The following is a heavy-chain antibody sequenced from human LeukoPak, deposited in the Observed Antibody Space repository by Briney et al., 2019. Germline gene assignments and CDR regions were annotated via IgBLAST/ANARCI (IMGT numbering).Heavy chain of an antibody. J-gene: IGHJ6*02. CDR1: GGSISYYY. CDR3: AREDPQTTVPEGMDV. V-gene: IGHV4-59*01. CDR2: IYYSGTT. D-gene: IGHD4-17*01. Sequence: SETLSLTCTVSGGSISYYYWSWIRQSPGKGLEWIGYIYYSGTTNYNPSLRSRVTISVDTSKDQFSLQLRSVTAADTAVYYCAREDPQTTVPEGMDVWGQGTTVTVSS.